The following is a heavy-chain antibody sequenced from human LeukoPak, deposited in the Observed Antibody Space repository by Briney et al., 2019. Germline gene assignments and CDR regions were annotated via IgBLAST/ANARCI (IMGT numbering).Heavy chain of an antibody. V-gene: IGHV5-51*01. CDR2: IYPVDSDT. CDR3: ARQNDFRLDY. J-gene: IGHJ4*02. Sequence: PGGSLRISCKGSGYTFSSYWIGWVRQMPGKCPEWMGIIYPVDSDTRYSPSLQGQVTISVDTSIGTAYLQWSSLKASDTAIYYCARQNDFRLDYWGQGTLVTVSS. CDR1: GYTFSSYW. D-gene: IGHD3-3*01.